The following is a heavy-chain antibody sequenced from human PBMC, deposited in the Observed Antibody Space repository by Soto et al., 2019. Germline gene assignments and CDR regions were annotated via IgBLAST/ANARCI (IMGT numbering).Heavy chain of an antibody. CDR3: ARDQGYCSGGSCYPGYYFYCYMDV. CDR1: RFSVSSYW. Sequence: GGSLRLSCASPRFSVSSYWMNCARQAPEKGLEWGANIKQDGSERCYADAVKRRFNLSRDNGKNSLYLQMNRLRVEDTAVSYCARDQGYCSGGSCYPGYYFYCYMDVWSKGT. J-gene: IGHJ6*03. D-gene: IGHD2-15*01. CDR2: IKQDGSER. V-gene: IGHV3-7*01.